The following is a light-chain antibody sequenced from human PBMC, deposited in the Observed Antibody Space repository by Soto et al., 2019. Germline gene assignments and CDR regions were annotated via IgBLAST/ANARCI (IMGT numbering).Light chain of an antibody. V-gene: IGLV1-44*01. CDR3: AAWDDSLNGHV. CDR2: TTN. Sequence: QSVLTQPHSASGTPGQRVTISCSGSSSNIGTSSVHWFQQLPGTAPKLLISTTNQRPSGVPGRTSGSKSGTSASLAISGLQSEDEADYYCAAWDDSLNGHVFGTGTKVTVL. J-gene: IGLJ1*01. CDR1: SSNIGTSS.